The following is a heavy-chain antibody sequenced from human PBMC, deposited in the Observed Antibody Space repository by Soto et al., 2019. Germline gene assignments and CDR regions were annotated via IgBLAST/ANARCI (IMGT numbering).Heavy chain of an antibody. CDR2: INHSGST. V-gene: IGHV4-34*01. J-gene: IGHJ6*03. Sequence: QVQLQQWGAGLLKPSETLSLTCAVYGGSFSGYYWSWIRQPPGKGLEWIGEINHSGSTNYNPSLKSRVTISVDTSKNQFSLKLSSVTAADTAVYYCARGGTIAARLYYYYYMDVWGKGTTVTVTS. D-gene: IGHD6-6*01. CDR3: ARGGTIAARLYYYYYMDV. CDR1: GGSFSGYY.